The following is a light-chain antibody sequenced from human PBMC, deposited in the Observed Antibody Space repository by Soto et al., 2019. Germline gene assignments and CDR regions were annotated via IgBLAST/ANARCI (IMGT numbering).Light chain of an antibody. CDR2: GAS. CDR1: QSVSSN. Sequence: ETVMTQSPATLSVSPGERATLSCRASQSVSSNLAWYQQKPGQAPRLLIYGASTRATGIPARFSGSGSGTDFTPTISGLQSEDVVVYYCQQYNNWPKTFGQGTKVEIK. V-gene: IGKV3-15*01. J-gene: IGKJ1*01. CDR3: QQYNNWPKT.